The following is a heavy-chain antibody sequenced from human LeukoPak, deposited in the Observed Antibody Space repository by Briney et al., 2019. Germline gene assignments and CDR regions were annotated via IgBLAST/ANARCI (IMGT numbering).Heavy chain of an antibody. Sequence: GGSLRLPCAASGFTFTSYSMSWVRQAPGKGLERVSSISGSAGSTFYADSVKGRFTISRDNSKNTLYLQMNSLRAEDTALYYCAVDYDVLTGYYTDLGYWGQGTLVTVSS. D-gene: IGHD3-9*01. CDR1: GFTFTSYS. CDR2: ISGSAGST. CDR3: AVDYDVLTGYYTDLGY. J-gene: IGHJ4*02. V-gene: IGHV3-23*01.